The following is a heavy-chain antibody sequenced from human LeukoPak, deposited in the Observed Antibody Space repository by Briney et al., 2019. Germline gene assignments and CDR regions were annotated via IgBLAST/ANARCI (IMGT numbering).Heavy chain of an antibody. V-gene: IGHV3-30-3*01. J-gene: IGHJ4*02. CDR2: ISSDGSNK. CDR1: GFTFTTYS. D-gene: IGHD1-14*01. Sequence: GGSLRLSCAASGFTFTTYSIHWVRQAPGKGLEWVAVISSDGSNKYYAHSVKGRFTVSRDNSKNTLYLQMNSLRAEDTAVYYCVRQGGGYYFDYWGQGTLVTVSS. CDR3: VRQGGGYYFDY.